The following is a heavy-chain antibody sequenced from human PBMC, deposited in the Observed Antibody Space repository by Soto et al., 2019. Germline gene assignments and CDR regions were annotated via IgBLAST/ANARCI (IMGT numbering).Heavy chain of an antibody. CDR1: GYTFTSYG. Sequence: GASVKVSCKASGYTFTSYGISWVRQAPGQGLEWMGWISAYNGNTNYAQKLQGRVTMTTDTSTSTAYMELRSLRSDDTAVYYCARDGDYDILSNYQDFDYWGQGTLVTV. J-gene: IGHJ4*02. V-gene: IGHV1-18*04. D-gene: IGHD3-9*01. CDR3: ARDGDYDILSNYQDFDY. CDR2: ISAYNGNT.